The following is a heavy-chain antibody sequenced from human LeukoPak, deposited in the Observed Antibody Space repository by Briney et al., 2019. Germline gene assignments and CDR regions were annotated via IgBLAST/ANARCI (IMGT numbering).Heavy chain of an antibody. CDR3: ARHYSGSYYLAFDI. V-gene: IGHV3-11*01. CDR2: ISSSGSTI. D-gene: IGHD1-26*01. J-gene: IGHJ3*02. CDR1: GFTFSDYY. Sequence: GGSLRLSCAASGFTFSDYYMSWIRQAPGKGLEWVSYISSSGSTIYYADSVKGRFTISRDNAKNSLYLQMSSLRAEDTAVYYCARHYSGSYYLAFDIWGQGTMVTVSS.